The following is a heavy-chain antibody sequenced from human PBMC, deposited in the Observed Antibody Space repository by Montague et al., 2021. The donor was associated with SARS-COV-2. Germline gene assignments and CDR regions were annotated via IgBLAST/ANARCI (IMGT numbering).Heavy chain of an antibody. CDR1: AGSISSNY. CDR3: ARGGGYSSSPFDF. Sequence: SETLSLTCTVSAGSISSNYFNWIRQPPGKGLEWIGYICHGGSTDTXYNPSLKSRVAISVDTSKSQFTLSLISVTAADTAVYYCARGGGYSSSPFDFWGQGSLVSVSS. J-gene: IGHJ4*02. D-gene: IGHD5-18*01. V-gene: IGHV4-59*01. CDR2: ICHGGST.